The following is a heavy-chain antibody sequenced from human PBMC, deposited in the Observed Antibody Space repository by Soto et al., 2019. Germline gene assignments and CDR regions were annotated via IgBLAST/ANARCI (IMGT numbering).Heavy chain of an antibody. Sequence: HVQLVQSGTEVKKPGASVRVSCMVSGYPFTTYYIHWVRQAPGQGLEWMGWIDPRSGGTVYEQKFQCRVTMTGDTSISTVYMDLSGLTSDDTALYYWATDDYGIFPYWGQGNLVTVSS. CDR1: GYPFTTYY. J-gene: IGHJ4*02. CDR2: IDPRSGGT. D-gene: IGHD3-10*01. V-gene: IGHV1-2*02. CDR3: ATDDYGIFPY.